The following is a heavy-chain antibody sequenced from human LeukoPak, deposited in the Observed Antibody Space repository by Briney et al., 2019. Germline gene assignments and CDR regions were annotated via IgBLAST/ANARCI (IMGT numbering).Heavy chain of an antibody. CDR3: ARVRPDYYDSSGYDY. CDR2: IYYSGNT. J-gene: IGHJ4*02. Sequence: SETLSLTCIVSGGSISSSNYYWGWIRQPPGKGPEWIGRIYYSGNTHYNPSLKNRVTISVDTSKNQFSLKLSSVTAADTAVYYCARVRPDYYDSSGYDYWGQGTLVTVSS. D-gene: IGHD3-22*01. CDR1: GGSISSSNYY. V-gene: IGHV4-39*01.